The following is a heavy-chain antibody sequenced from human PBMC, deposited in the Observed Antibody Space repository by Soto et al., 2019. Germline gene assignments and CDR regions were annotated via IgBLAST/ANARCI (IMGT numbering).Heavy chain of an antibody. CDR3: AREDIVVVPAAIINPYYYYYGMDV. Sequence: GGSLRLSCAASGFTVSSNYMSWVRQAPGKGLEWVSVIYSGGTTYYADSVKGRFTISRDNAKNTLYLQMNSLRAEDTAVYYCAREDIVVVPAAIINPYYYYYGMDVWGQGTTVTVSS. J-gene: IGHJ6*02. D-gene: IGHD2-2*01. CDR2: IYSGGTT. V-gene: IGHV3-66*01. CDR1: GFTVSSNY.